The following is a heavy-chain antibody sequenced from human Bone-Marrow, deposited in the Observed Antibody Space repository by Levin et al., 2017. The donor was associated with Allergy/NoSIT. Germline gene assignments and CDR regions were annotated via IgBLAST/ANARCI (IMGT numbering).Heavy chain of an antibody. CDR3: ARDRQAGYFDWLPQTYDAFDI. D-gene: IGHD3-9*01. J-gene: IGHJ3*02. V-gene: IGHV1-46*03. CDR2: INPSGGST. CDR1: GYTFTSYY. Sequence: ASVKVSCKASGYTFTSYYMHWVRQAPGQGLEWMGIINPSGGSTSYAQKFQGRVTMTRDTSTSTVYMELSSLRSEDTAVYYCARDRQAGYFDWLPQTYDAFDIWGQGTMVTVSS.